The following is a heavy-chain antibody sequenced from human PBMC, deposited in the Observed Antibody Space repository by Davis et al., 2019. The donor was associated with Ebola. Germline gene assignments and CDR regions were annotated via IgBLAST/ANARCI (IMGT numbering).Heavy chain of an antibody. V-gene: IGHV3-21*05. CDR2: ISSSSSYT. CDR3: ARDTVTTAIDI. J-gene: IGHJ3*02. CDR1: GFTFSSYS. Sequence: GESLKISCAASGFTFSSYSMNWVRQAPGRGLEWVSYISSSSSYTNYADSVKGRFTISRDNAKNSLYLQMNSLRAEDTAVYYCARDTVTTAIDIWGQGTMVTVSS. D-gene: IGHD4-17*01.